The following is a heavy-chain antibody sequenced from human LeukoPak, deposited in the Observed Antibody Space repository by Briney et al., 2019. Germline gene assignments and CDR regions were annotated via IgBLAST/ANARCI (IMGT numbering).Heavy chain of an antibody. CDR2: ISGSGGST. J-gene: IGHJ5*02. D-gene: IGHD2-2*02. V-gene: IGHV3-23*01. CDR3: AKGVGRLGGVVVPAAIVWFDP. CDR1: GFTFSSYA. Sequence: GGSLRLSCAASGFTFSSYAMSWVRQAPGKGLEWVSAISGSGGSTYYADSVKGRFTISRDNSKNTLYLQMNSLRAEDTAVYYCAKGVGRLGGVVVPAAIVWFDPWGQGTLVTVSS.